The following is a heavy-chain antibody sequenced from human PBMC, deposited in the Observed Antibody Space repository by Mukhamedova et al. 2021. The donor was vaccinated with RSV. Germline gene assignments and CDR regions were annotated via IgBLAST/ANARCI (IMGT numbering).Heavy chain of an antibody. D-gene: IGHD3-22*01. J-gene: IGHJ4*02. CDR3: AKMGGLYDSSGEFDY. V-gene: IGHV3-23*01. CDR2: ISGSGGST. Sequence: VRQAPGKGLEWVSAISGSGGSTYYADSVKGRFTISRDNSKNTLYLQMNSLRAEDTAVYGGAKMGGLYDSSGEFDYWGEGTLVTVS.